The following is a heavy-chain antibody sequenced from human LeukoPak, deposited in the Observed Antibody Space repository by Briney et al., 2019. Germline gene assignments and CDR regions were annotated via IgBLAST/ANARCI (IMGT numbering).Heavy chain of an antibody. CDR2: INPSGGST. CDR1: GYTFTGYY. V-gene: IGHV1-46*01. Sequence: GASVKVSCKASGYTFTGYYMHWVRQAPGQGLEWMGTINPSGGSTTYAQKFQGRVTMTRDTSTSTVYMELSSLRSEDTAVYYCARDHGSAYYRAPRHWGQGTLVTVSS. J-gene: IGHJ4*02. D-gene: IGHD3-10*01. CDR3: ARDHGSAYYRAPRH.